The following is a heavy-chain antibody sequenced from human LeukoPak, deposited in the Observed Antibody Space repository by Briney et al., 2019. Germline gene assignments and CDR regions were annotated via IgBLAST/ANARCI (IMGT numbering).Heavy chain of an antibody. CDR3: ARSTGGWSYFDH. D-gene: IGHD6-19*01. Sequence: SETLSLTCTVSGGSISSYYWSWIRQPPGKGLEWIGYIYDSGSTNYNPSLNSRATISEDMSKNQFSLKVRSVTAADTAVYYCARSTGGWSYFDHWGQGILVTVSS. V-gene: IGHV4-59*01. J-gene: IGHJ4*02. CDR2: IYDSGST. CDR1: GGSISSYY.